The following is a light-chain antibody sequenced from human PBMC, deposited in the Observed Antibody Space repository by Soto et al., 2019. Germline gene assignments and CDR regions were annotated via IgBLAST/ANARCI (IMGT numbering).Light chain of an antibody. J-gene: IGKJ4*01. CDR3: KQRSNWPLT. CDR2: DAS. Sequence: IVLTQSPATLSLSPGDRATLSCRASQRVSSYLAWYQQKPGLAPRLLIYDASNRATGIPARFSGSGSGTDFTLTISSLEPEDFAVYYCKQRSNWPLTFGGGTKVEIK. CDR1: QRVSSY. V-gene: IGKV3-11*01.